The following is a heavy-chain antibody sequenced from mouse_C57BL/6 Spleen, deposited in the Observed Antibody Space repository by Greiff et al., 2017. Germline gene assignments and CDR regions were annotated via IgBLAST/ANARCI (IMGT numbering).Heavy chain of an antibody. J-gene: IGHJ4*01. CDR2: IDPSDSYT. D-gene: IGHD1-1*01. Sequence: QVQLQQSGAELVMPGASVKLSCKASGYTFTSYWMHWVKQRPGKGLEWIGEIDPSDSYTNYNQKFKGKSTLTVDKSSTPAYRRLSSLTSESSAVYCCARWSTVVGMDYWGQGTSVTVSS. CDR3: ARWSTVVGMDY. CDR1: GYTFTSYW. V-gene: IGHV1-69*01.